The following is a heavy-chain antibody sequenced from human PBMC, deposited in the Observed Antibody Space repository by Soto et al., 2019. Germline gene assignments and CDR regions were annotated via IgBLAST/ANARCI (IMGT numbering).Heavy chain of an antibody. CDR2: IYYSGST. CDR3: ARGLEEYRWLVQRYYFDY. V-gene: IGHV4-59*01. Sequence: SETLSLTCTVSGGSISSYYWSWIRQPPGKGLEWIGYIYYSGSTNYNPSLKSRVTISVDTSKNQFSLKLSSVTAADTAVYYCARGLEEYRWLVQRYYFDYWGQGTLVTVSS. D-gene: IGHD6-19*01. CDR1: GGSISSYY. J-gene: IGHJ4*02.